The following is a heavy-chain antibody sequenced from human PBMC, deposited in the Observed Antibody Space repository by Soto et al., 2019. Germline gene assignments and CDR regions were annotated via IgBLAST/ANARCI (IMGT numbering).Heavy chain of an antibody. Sequence: SVKVSCKASGGTFSGYAISWVLQAPGQGLEWMGGIIPIFGTANYAQKFQGRVTITADKSTSTAYMELSSLRSEDTAVYYCARGGARITMVRGVRDYYYYYGMDVWGQGTTVTVSS. D-gene: IGHD3-10*01. CDR2: IIPIFGTA. CDR3: ARGGARITMVRGVRDYYYYYGMDV. V-gene: IGHV1-69*06. CDR1: GGTFSGYA. J-gene: IGHJ6*02.